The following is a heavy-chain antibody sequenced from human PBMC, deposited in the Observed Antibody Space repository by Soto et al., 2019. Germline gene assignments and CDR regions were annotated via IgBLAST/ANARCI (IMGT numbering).Heavy chain of an antibody. V-gene: IGHV3-33*01. CDR3: ARAGTTGTTTTRMIGGH. CDR1: GFTFSSYG. CDR2: IWYDGSNK. Sequence: QVQLVESGGGVVQPGRSLRLSCAASGFTFSSYGMHWVRQAPGKGLEWVAVIWYDGSNKYYADSVKGRFTISRDNSKNTLYLQMNSLRAEDTAVYSCARAGTTGTTTTRMIGGHWGQGTLVTVSS. D-gene: IGHD1-1*01. J-gene: IGHJ4*02.